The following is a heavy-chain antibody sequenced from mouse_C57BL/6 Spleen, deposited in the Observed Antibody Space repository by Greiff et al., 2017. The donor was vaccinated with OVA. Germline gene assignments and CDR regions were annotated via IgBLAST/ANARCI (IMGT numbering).Heavy chain of an antibody. J-gene: IGHJ4*01. CDR1: GYTFTSYW. V-gene: IGHV1-55*01. Sequence: QVQLKQPGAELVKPGASVKMSCKASGYTFTSYWITWVKQRPGQGLEWIGDIYPGSGSTNYNEKFKSKATLTVDTSSSTAYMQLSSLTSEDSAVYYCARINYGTSTGYAMDYWGQGTSVTVSS. CDR3: ARINYGTSTGYAMDY. D-gene: IGHD1-1*01. CDR2: IYPGSGST.